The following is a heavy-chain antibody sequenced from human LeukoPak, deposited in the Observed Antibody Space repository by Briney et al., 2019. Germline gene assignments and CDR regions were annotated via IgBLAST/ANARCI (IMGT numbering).Heavy chain of an antibody. J-gene: IGHJ4*02. V-gene: IGHV4-59*01. Sequence: SETLSLTCTVSGGSTDSYYWSWIRQPPGKGLEWIGYIYYTGSTEYHPSLKSRVTISLDTSKNQFSLKLTSVTAADTAVYYCARGYQSAEYYFDYWGQGNLVSVSS. CDR3: ARGYQSAEYYFDY. D-gene: IGHD2-2*01. CDR1: GGSTDSYY. CDR2: IYYTGST.